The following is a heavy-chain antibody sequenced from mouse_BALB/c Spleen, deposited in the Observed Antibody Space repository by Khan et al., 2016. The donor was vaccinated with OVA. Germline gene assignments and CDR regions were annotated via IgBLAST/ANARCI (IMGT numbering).Heavy chain of an antibody. J-gene: IGHJ3*02. Sequence: QIQLVQSGPELKKPGETVKISCKASGYTFTDYSMHWVKQAPGKGLKWMGWINTETGEPTYADDFKGRFAFSLETSASSAFLQLTNLKNEDTATYYCAPSYGNYGGFGYWGQGTLVTVSA. CDR2: INTETGEP. D-gene: IGHD2-1*01. CDR1: GYTFTDYS. CDR3: APSYGNYGGFGY. V-gene: IGHV9-2-1*01.